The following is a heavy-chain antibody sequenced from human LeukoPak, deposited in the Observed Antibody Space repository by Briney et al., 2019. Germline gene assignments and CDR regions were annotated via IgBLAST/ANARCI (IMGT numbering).Heavy chain of an antibody. CDR1: GFTFSSYG. J-gene: IGHJ4*02. D-gene: IGHD5-24*01. CDR2: IRYDGSNK. CDR3: AKVEMATSPGGIDY. V-gene: IGHV3-30*02. Sequence: AGSLRLSCAASGFTFSSYGMHWVRQAPGKGLEWVTFIRYDGSNKYYADSVKGRFTISRDNSKNTLYLQMNSLRVEDTAMYYCAKVEMATSPGGIDYWGQGTLVTVSS.